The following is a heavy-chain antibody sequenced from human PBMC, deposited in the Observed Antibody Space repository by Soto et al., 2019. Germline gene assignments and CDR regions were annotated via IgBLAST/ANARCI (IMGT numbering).Heavy chain of an antibody. CDR1: GYTFTSHD. D-gene: IGHD3-10*01. Sequence: ASVKVSCKASGYTFTSHDINWVRQATGQGLEWMGWMNPKSGNTGHAQKFQGRVTMTRNTSISTAYMELSSLRSDDTAVYYCASGVRGYYNVDYWGQGTLVTISS. J-gene: IGHJ4*02. V-gene: IGHV1-8*01. CDR2: MNPKSGNT. CDR3: ASGVRGYYNVDY.